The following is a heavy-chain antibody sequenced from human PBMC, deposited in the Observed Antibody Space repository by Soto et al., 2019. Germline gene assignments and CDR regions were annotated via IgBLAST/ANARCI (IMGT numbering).Heavy chain of an antibody. CDR2: ISNIGSSR. CDR3: ARDTWLDP. V-gene: IGHV3-48*03. CDR1: GLSVRSYG. Sequence: GGSLRLCCAGSGLSVRSYGMNCVRQAPGKGLEGVAYISNIGSSRYYADSVKGRFTVSRDNSKNSLYLQMNSLRADDTAVYYCARDTWLDPWGRGTPVTVSS. J-gene: IGHJ5*02.